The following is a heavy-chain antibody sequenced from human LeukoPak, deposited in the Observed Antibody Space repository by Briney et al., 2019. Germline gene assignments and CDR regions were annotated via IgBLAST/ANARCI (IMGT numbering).Heavy chain of an antibody. V-gene: IGHV4-34*01. Sequence: PSETLSLTCAVYGGSFSGYYWSWIRQPPGKGLEWIGSIYYSGSTYYNPSLKSRVTISVDTSKNQFSLKLSSVTAADTAVYYCARDRRYCSSTSCWVMDVWGKGTTVTVSS. CDR3: ARDRRYCSSTSCWVMDV. J-gene: IGHJ6*03. CDR2: IYYSGST. CDR1: GGSFSGYY. D-gene: IGHD2-2*01.